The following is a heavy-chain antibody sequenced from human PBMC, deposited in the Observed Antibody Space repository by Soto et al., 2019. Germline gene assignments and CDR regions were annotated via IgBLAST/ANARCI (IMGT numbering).Heavy chain of an antibody. CDR2: IYTGGST. V-gene: IGHV3-53*01. Sequence: GGSLRLSCAASGFTVSSNYMSWVRQAPGKGLEWVSVIYTGGSTYYAHSVKGRFTISRDNSTNTRYLQMNSLRAEDTAVYYCARDSTTVGAGTLYYLYRMDVWCQGTTVTVSS. CDR3: ARDSTTVGAGTLYYLYRMDV. J-gene: IGHJ6*02. CDR1: GFTVSSNY. D-gene: IGHD4-17*01.